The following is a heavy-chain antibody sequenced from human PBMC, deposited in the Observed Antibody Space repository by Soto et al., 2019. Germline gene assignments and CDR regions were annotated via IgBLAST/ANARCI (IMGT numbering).Heavy chain of an antibody. V-gene: IGHV4-59*01. D-gene: IGHD6-19*01. CDR2: IDYSGST. CDR1: GGSISSYY. CDR3: ARGGIAVGGTGMDV. J-gene: IGHJ6*02. Sequence: SETLSLTCTVSGGSISSYYWSWTRQPPGKGLEWIGYIDYSGSTNSNPSLKSRVTISVDTSKNQFSLKLTSVTAADTAVYYCARGGIAVGGTGMDVWGQGTTVTVSS.